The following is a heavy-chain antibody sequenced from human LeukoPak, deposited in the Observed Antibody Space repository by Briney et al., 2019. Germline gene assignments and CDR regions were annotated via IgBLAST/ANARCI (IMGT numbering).Heavy chain of an antibody. V-gene: IGHV3-23*01. CDR3: ARDLYYDSSGYYFYYYGMDV. D-gene: IGHD3-22*01. CDR1: GFTFSSYA. CDR2: ISGSGGST. J-gene: IGHJ6*02. Sequence: GGSLRLSCAASGFTFSSYAMSWVRQAPGKGLEWVSAISGSGGSTYYADSVKGRFTISRDNSKNTLYLQMNSLRAEDTALYYCARDLYYDSSGYYFYYYGMDVWGQGTTVTVSS.